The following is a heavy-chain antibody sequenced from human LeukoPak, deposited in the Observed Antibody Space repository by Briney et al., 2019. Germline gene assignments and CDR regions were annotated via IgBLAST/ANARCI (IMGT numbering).Heavy chain of an antibody. Sequence: PAGSLRLSCAPSGFSFSAYGIHWVRPAPGKGLEWVAVVWGDGSKKYYADSVKGRFTISRDNSKNTVYLQTNSRRAEDTAVYDWASDKWGYGYKSLDYWGQGTLVSV. CDR1: GFSFSAYG. CDR2: VWGDGSKK. D-gene: IGHD5-24*01. V-gene: IGHV3-33*01. J-gene: IGHJ4*02. CDR3: ASDKWGYGYKSLDY.